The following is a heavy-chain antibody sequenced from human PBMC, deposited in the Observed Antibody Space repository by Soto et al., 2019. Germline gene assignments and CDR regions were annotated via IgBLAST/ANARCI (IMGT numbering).Heavy chain of an antibody. V-gene: IGHV1-18*01. J-gene: IGHJ6*02. D-gene: IGHD2-8*01. Sequence: ASVKVSCKASGYTFTTYDISWVRQAPGQGLEWMGRISTYNGNTNYPQSLQGRLTMTTDTSTTTAYMELRSLRSDDTAVYYCARDPYHVLMVNAPNLYGMDVWGQGTTVPVSS. CDR2: ISTYNGNT. CDR1: GYTFTTYD. CDR3: ARDPYHVLMVNAPNLYGMDV.